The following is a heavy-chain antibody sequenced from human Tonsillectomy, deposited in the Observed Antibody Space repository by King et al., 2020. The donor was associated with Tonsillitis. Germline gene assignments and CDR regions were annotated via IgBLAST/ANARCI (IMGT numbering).Heavy chain of an antibody. CDR3: TRVGVTMVRGASPKYYYYYMDV. J-gene: IGHJ6*03. V-gene: IGHV3-49*04. CDR2: IRSIAYGGSS. Sequence: VQLVESGGVFVQPGRSLRLCGTASGFTFGDYAMSWVRQVPGKGMDGGTFIRSIAYGGSSVYAASVKGRFTNSRDDSKSIAYLQMNSLNTEDTALYYCTRVGVTMVRGASPKYYYYYMDVWGKGTTVTVSS. CDR1: GFTFGDYA. D-gene: IGHD3-10*01.